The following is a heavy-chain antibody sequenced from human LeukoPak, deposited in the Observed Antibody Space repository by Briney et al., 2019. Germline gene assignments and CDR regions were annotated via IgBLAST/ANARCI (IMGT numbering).Heavy chain of an antibody. CDR1: GFTVSNNY. CDR2: IYSSGST. J-gene: IGHJ2*01. Sequence: GGSLRLSCAASGFTVSNNYMTWVRQAPGKGLEWVSLIYSSGSTYYADSVKGRFTISRDTSKNILFLQMNTLRAEDTAIYYCAKDRTVGASYWYFDLWGRGTLVTVSS. D-gene: IGHD1-26*01. CDR3: AKDRTVGASYWYFDL. V-gene: IGHV3-53*01.